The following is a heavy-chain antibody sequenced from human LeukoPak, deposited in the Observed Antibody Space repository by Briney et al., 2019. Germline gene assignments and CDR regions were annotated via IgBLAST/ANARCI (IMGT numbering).Heavy chain of an antibody. D-gene: IGHD6-19*01. V-gene: IGHV3-23*01. CDR2: ISASGGST. J-gene: IGHJ4*02. CDR3: AKDRQQWLPLYYFDY. Sequence: GGSLRLSCTASGFTFSSYCMSWVRQAPGKGLEWISVISASGGSTYYADSVKGRYTISRDNSKNTVYLQLNSLRAEDTAVYYCAKDRQQWLPLYYFDYWGQGTLVTVSS. CDR1: GFTFSSYC.